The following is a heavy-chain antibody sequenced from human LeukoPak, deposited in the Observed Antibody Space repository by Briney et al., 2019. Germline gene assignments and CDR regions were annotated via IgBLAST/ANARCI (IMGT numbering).Heavy chain of an antibody. CDR3: ATSRGYSYGYSERIGYYYYYMDV. V-gene: IGHV1-24*01. Sequence: ASVKVSCKVSGYILTELSMHWVRQAPGKGLEWMGGFDPEDGETIYAQKFQGRVTMTEDTSTDTAYMELSSLRSEDTAVYYCATSRGYSYGYSERIGYYYYYMDVWGKGTTVTVSS. D-gene: IGHD5-18*01. J-gene: IGHJ6*03. CDR1: GYILTELS. CDR2: FDPEDGET.